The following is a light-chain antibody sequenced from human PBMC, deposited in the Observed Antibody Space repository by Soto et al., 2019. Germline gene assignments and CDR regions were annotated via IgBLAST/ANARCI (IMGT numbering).Light chain of an antibody. CDR3: QTWGSGIVV. J-gene: IGLJ2*01. CDR2: LNSDGSH. CDR1: SAHSNYA. V-gene: IGLV4-69*01. Sequence: QLVLTQSPSASASLGASVKLTCTLSSAHSNYAIAWHQQQSEKGPRYLMKLNSDGSHSKGDGIPDRFSGSSSGAERYLTISSLQSEDEADYYCQTWGSGIVVFGGGTKLTVL.